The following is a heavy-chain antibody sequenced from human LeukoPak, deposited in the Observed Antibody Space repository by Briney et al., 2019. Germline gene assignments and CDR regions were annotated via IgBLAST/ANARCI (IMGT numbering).Heavy chain of an antibody. CDR3: AKDGYYGSGSYYKLYYYGMDV. V-gene: IGHV1-69*05. D-gene: IGHD3-10*01. J-gene: IGHJ6*02. Sequence: GASVKVSCKASGGTFSSYAISWVRQAPGQGLEWMGGIIPIFGTANYAQKFQGRVTMTTDTSTSTAYMELRSLRSDDTALYYCAKDGYYGSGSYYKLYYYGMDVWGQGTTVTVSS. CDR1: GGTFSSYA. CDR2: IIPIFGTA.